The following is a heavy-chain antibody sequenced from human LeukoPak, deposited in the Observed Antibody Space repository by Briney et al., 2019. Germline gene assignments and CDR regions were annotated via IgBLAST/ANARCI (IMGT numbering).Heavy chain of an antibody. V-gene: IGHV3-74*01. J-gene: IGHJ4*02. CDR1: GFTFSSYW. D-gene: IGHD4-17*01. Sequence: PGGSLRLSCAASGFTFSSYWMHWVRQAPGKGLVWVSRINSDGSSTSYADSVKGRFTISRDNAKNSLYLQMNSLRAEDTAVYYCARDPGYGALDYWGQGTLVTVSS. CDR3: ARDPGYGALDY. CDR2: INSDGSST.